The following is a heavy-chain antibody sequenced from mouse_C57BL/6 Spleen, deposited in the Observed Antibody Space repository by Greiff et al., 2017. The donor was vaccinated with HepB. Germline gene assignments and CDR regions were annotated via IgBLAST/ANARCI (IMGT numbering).Heavy chain of an antibody. J-gene: IGHJ1*03. V-gene: IGHV1-15*01. CDR2: IDPETGGT. D-gene: IGHD2-3*01. CDR3: TRSGGLLPLYWYFDV. CDR1: GYTFTDYE. Sequence: VQLQQSGAELVRPGASVTLSCKASGYTFTDYEMHWVKQTPVHGLEWIGAIDPETGGTAYNQKFKGKAILTADKSSSTAYMELRSLTSEDSAVYYCTRSGGLLPLYWYFDVWGTGTTVTVSS.